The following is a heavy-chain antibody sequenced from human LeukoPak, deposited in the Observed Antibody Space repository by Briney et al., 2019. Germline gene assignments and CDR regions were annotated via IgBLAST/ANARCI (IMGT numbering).Heavy chain of an antibody. V-gene: IGHV3-48*03. CDR2: IASSGSTI. D-gene: IGHD5-18*01. Sequence: GGSLRLSCAASGFTFRRYEMNWVRQAPGKGLEWVSYIASSGSTIYYADSVKGRFTISRDNAKNSLYLQMNSLRAEDTAVYYCASARGSNYGSLGDWGQGTLVTVSS. CDR3: ASARGSNYGSLGD. CDR1: GFTFRRYE. J-gene: IGHJ4*02.